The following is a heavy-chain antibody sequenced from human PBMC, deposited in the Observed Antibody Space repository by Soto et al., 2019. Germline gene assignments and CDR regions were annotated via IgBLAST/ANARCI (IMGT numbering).Heavy chain of an antibody. J-gene: IGHJ6*02. V-gene: IGHV3-21*01. Sequence: GSLRLSCAASGFTFSSYSMNWVRQAPGKGLEWVSSISSSSSYIYYADSVKGRFTISRDNAKNSLYLQMNSLRAEDTAVYYCARDLPTYNWNYMYYYYGMDVWGQGTTVTVSS. CDR2: ISSSSSYI. CDR3: ARDLPTYNWNYMYYYYGMDV. CDR1: GFTFSSYS. D-gene: IGHD1-7*01.